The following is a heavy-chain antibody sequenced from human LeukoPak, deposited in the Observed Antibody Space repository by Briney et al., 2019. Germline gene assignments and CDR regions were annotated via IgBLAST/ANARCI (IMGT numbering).Heavy chain of an antibody. Sequence: PSETLSLTCAVYGGSYSGCYWSWIRQPPGKGLEWIGEINHSGSTNYNPSLKSRVTISVDTSKNQFSLKLSSVTAADTAVYYCAICTTTLDYWGQGTLVTVSS. CDR2: INHSGST. CDR3: AICTTTLDY. V-gene: IGHV4-34*01. CDR1: GGSYSGCY. J-gene: IGHJ4*02. D-gene: IGHD2-15*01.